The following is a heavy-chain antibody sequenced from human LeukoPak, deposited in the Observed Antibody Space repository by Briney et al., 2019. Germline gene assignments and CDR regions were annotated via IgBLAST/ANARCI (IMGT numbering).Heavy chain of an antibody. CDR2: IYYSGST. CDR1: GGSFSSYY. Sequence: SETLSLTCAVYGGSFSSYYWGWIRQPPGKGLEWIGSIYYSGSTYYNPSLKSRVTISVDTSKNQFSLKLSSVTAADTAVYYCARRDIVVVPAPLYYFDYWGQGTLVTVSS. V-gene: IGHV4-39*01. J-gene: IGHJ4*02. D-gene: IGHD2-2*01. CDR3: ARRDIVVVPAPLYYFDY.